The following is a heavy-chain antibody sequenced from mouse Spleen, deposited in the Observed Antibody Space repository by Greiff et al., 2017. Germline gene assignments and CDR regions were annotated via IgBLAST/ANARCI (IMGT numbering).Heavy chain of an antibody. CDR2: IWAGGST. V-gene: IGHV2-9*02. J-gene: IGHJ4*01. Sequence: VKLQESGPGLVAPSQSLSITCTVSGFSLTSYGVHWVRQPPGKGLEWLGVIWAGGSTNYNSALMSRLSISKDNSKSQVFLKMNSLQTDDTAMYYCARDYGPLYYYAMDYWGQGTSVTVSS. D-gene: IGHD1-1*01. CDR3: ARDYGPLYYYAMDY. CDR1: GFSLTSYG.